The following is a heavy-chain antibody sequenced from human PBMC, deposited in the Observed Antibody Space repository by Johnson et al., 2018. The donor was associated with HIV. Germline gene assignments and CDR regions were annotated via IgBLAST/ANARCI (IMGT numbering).Heavy chain of an antibody. J-gene: IGHJ3*02. D-gene: IGHD2-2*01. CDR3: ATCRVPAAMFDALDI. Sequence: VQLVESGGGLVQPGGSPRLSCAASGFTVSSNYMSWVRQAPGKGLEWVSVIYSGGSTYYADSVKGRFTISRDNSKNTLYLQMNSLRAEDTAVYYCATCRVPAAMFDALDIWGQGTMVTVSS. V-gene: IGHV3-66*01. CDR1: GFTVSSNY. CDR2: IYSGGST.